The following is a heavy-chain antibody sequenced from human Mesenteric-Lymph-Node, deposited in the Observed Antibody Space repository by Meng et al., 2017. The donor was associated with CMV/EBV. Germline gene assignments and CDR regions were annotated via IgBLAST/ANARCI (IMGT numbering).Heavy chain of an antibody. CDR3: ARGNWFDP. Sequence: GGSLRLSCTASGLTFSTYSIHWVRQAPGKGLECVSYISNGGDTIYYADSVKGRFTVSRDNAKNSLYLQMNSLRAEDTAVYYCARGNWFDPWGQGTLVTVSS. V-gene: IGHV3-48*04. CDR2: ISNGGDTI. J-gene: IGHJ5*02. CDR1: GLTFSTYS.